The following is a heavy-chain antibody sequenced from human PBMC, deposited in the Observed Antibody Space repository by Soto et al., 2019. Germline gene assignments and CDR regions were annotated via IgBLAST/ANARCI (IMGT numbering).Heavy chain of an antibody. CDR3: ARVMRDYYDSSAVDY. Sequence: ASVKVSCKASGYTFTSYAMHWVRQAPGQRLEWMGWINAGNGNTKYSQKFQGRVTITRDTSASTAYMELSSLRSENTAVYYCARVMRDYYDSSAVDYWGQGTLVTVSS. V-gene: IGHV1-3*01. D-gene: IGHD3-22*01. CDR2: INAGNGNT. J-gene: IGHJ4*02. CDR1: GYTFTSYA.